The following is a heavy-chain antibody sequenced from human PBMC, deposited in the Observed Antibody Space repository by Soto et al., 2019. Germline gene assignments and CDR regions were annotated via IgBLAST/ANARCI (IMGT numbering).Heavy chain of an antibody. J-gene: IGHJ4*02. CDR3: ARTLNYYDSSGYYTTRIFDY. Sequence: SGPTLVHPTQTLTLTCTFSGFSLSTSGMCVSWIRQPPGKALEWLALIDWDDDKYYSTSLKTRLTISKDTSKNQVVLTMTNMDPVDTATYYCARTLNYYDSSGYYTTRIFDYWGQGTLVTVSS. V-gene: IGHV2-70*01. D-gene: IGHD3-22*01. CDR2: IDWDDDK. CDR1: GFSLSTSGMC.